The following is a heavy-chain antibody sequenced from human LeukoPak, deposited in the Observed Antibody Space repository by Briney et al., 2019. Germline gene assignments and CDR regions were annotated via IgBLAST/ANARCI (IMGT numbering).Heavy chain of an antibody. CDR2: IYHSGST. Sequence: SQTLSLTCAVSGGSISSGGYSWSWIRQPPGKGLEWIGYIYHSGSTYYNPSLKSRVTISVDRSKNRFSLKLSSVTAADTAVYYCARGRRIAAAGNNWFDPWGQGTLVTVSS. D-gene: IGHD6-13*01. CDR1: GGSISSGGYS. J-gene: IGHJ5*02. CDR3: ARGRRIAAAGNNWFDP. V-gene: IGHV4-30-2*01.